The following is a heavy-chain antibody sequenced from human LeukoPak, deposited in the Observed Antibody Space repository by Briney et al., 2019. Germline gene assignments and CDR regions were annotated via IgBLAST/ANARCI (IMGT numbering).Heavy chain of an antibody. CDR1: GYTFTGYY. D-gene: IGHD3-9*01. J-gene: IGHJ4*02. CDR3: ARALRYFDWLLAY. V-gene: IGHV1-18*04. Sequence: GASVKVSCKASGYTFTGYYMHWVRQAPGQGFEWMGWISAYNGNTNYAQKLQGRVTMTTDTSTSTAYMELRSLRSDDTAVYYCARALRYFDWLLAYWGQGTLVTVSS. CDR2: ISAYNGNT.